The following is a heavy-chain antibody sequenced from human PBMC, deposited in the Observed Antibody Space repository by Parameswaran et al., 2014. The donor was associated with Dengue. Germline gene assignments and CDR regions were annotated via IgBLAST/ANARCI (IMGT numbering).Heavy chain of an antibody. D-gene: IGHD3-9*01. V-gene: IGHV4-34*01. CDR3: ARGRASEGPYYDILTGRSYYFDY. J-gene: IGHJ4*02. CDR2: INHSGST. Sequence: VRQMPGKGLEWIGEINHSGSTNYNPSLKSRVTISVDTSKNQFSLKLSSVTAADTAVYYCARGRASEGPYYDILTGRSYYFDYWGQGTLVTVSS.